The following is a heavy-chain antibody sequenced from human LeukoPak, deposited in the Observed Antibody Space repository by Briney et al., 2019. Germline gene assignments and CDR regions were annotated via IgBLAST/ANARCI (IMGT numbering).Heavy chain of an antibody. CDR2: ISSSSSYI. CDR1: GFTFSSYS. J-gene: IGHJ4*02. V-gene: IGHV3-21*01. D-gene: IGHD6-19*01. CDR3: ARVSSGWPLDY. Sequence: GGSLRLSCAASGFTFSSYSMNWVRQAPGKGLEWVSSISSSSSYIYYADSVKGRFTISRDNAKNSLYLQMNSQRAEDTAVYYCARVSSGWPLDYWGQGTLVTVSS.